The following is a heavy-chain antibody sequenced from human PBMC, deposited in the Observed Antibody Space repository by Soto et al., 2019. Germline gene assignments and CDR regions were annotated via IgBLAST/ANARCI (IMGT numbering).Heavy chain of an antibody. CDR2: INDSGATQ. Sequence: QVQLVQYGAEVKRHGASVKASCKASGYTFTNYYMPWVRQAPGQGREWMGVINDSGATQTYAQKFQGRVTMSRDTSTSPVYVELSSLASEDTAVYYCARGGQDLATIGSIAYWGQGPLVTVSS. CDR3: ARGGQDLATIGSIAY. D-gene: IGHD3-16*01. CDR1: GYTFTNYY. J-gene: IGHJ4*02. V-gene: IGHV1-46*01.